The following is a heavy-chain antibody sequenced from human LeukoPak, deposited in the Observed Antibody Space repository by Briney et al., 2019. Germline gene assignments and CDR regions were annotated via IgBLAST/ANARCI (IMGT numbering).Heavy chain of an antibody. D-gene: IGHD6-13*01. J-gene: IGHJ4*02. Sequence: PSETLSLTCTVSGGSISSYYWSWIRQPPGKGLEGIGYIYYSGSTNYNPSLKSRVTISVDTSKNHFSLKLSSVTAADTAVYYCARKIAAAGLPDYWGQGTLVTVSS. CDR2: IYYSGST. V-gene: IGHV4-59*01. CDR3: ARKIAAAGLPDY. CDR1: GGSISSYY.